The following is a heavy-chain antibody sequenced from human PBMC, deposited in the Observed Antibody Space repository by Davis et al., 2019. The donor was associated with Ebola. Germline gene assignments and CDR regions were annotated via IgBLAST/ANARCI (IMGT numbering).Heavy chain of an antibody. V-gene: IGHV3-21*04. CDR3: ARAVVVVAADYFDF. Sequence: GESLKISCAASGFTFSRYSLTWVRQAPGKGLEWVSSIRSSSSYIYYADSVKGRFTISRDNAKNSLYLQMNSLRAEDTAVYYCARAVVVVAADYFDFWGQGTLVTVSS. D-gene: IGHD2-15*01. CDR2: IRSSSSYI. J-gene: IGHJ4*02. CDR1: GFTFSRYS.